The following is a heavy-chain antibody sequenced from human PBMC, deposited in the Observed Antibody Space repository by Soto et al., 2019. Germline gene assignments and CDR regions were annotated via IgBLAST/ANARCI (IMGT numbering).Heavy chain of an antibody. J-gene: IGHJ6*03. CDR1: GGSFSGYY. CDR2: INHSGST. CDR3: ARKRDYYMDV. Sequence: PSETLSLTCAGYGGSFSGYYWSWIRQPPGKGLEWIGEINHSGSTNYNPSLKSRVTISVDTSKNQFSLKLSSVTAADTAVYYCARKRDYYMDVWGKGTTVTVSS. V-gene: IGHV4-34*01.